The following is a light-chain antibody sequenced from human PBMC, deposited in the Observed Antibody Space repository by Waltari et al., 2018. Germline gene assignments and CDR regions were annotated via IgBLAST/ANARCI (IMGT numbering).Light chain of an antibody. Sequence: EIVMTQSPATLSVSPGERATLSCRASQSVRSKLAWYPQQAGQAPRLLIYGASSRATGIPVRFSGSGSGTVFTLTISSLQPEDSAVYYCQQYDNSPPWTFGQGTKVEIK. CDR3: QQYDNSPPWT. J-gene: IGKJ1*01. CDR1: QSVRSK. V-gene: IGKV3-15*01. CDR2: GAS.